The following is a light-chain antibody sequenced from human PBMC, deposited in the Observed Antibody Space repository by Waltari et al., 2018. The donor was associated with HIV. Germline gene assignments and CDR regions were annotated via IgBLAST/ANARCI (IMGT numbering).Light chain of an antibody. CDR3: LQYNNWWT. V-gene: IGKV3-15*01. CDR1: QSVSSN. CDR2: DAS. Sequence: EIVMTQSPATLSVSPGERATLSCRASQSVSSNLAWYQQKPGQAPRPLIYDASTRATGIPARFSGSGSGTDFSLTISSLQSEDFAVYYCLQYNNWWTFGQGTKVEIK. J-gene: IGKJ1*01.